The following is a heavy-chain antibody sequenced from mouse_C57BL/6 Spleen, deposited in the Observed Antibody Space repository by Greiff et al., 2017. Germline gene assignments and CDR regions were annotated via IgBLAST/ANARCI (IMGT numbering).Heavy chain of an antibody. CDR3: ARESSSGFLDY. Sequence: QVQLQQSGPELVKPGASVKISCKASGYSFTSYYIHWVKQRPGQGLEWIGWIYPGSGNTKYNEKFKGKATLTADTSSSTAYMQLSSLTSEDSAVYYCARESSSGFLDYWGQGTTLTVSS. J-gene: IGHJ2*01. V-gene: IGHV1-66*01. CDR1: GYSFTSYY. CDR2: IYPGSGNT. D-gene: IGHD3-2*02.